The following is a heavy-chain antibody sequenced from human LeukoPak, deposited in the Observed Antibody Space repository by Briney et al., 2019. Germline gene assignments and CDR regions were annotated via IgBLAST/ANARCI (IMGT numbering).Heavy chain of an antibody. CDR3: ASKVTTVTTSDY. Sequence: PSETLSLTCTVSGGSISSYYWSWVRQAPGKGLEWVSVIYSGGSTYYADSVKGRFTISRDNSKNTLYLQMNSLRAEDTAVYYCASKVTTVTTSDYWGQGTLVTVSS. CDR2: IYSGGST. J-gene: IGHJ4*02. CDR1: GGSISSYY. V-gene: IGHV3-53*01. D-gene: IGHD4-17*01.